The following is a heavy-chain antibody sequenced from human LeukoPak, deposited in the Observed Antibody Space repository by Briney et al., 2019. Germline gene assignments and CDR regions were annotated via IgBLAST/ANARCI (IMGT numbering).Heavy chain of an antibody. CDR1: GFTFSSLA. CDR2: ISGSGGGT. Sequence: GGSLRLSCAASGFTFSSLAMSWVRQAPGKGLEWVSTISGSGGGTYYADSVKGRFTISRDNFKNTLYLQMNSLRAEDTAVYYCAKRLAHTGFDYWGQGTLVTVSS. J-gene: IGHJ4*02. V-gene: IGHV3-23*01. CDR3: AKRLAHTGFDY. D-gene: IGHD2-21*01.